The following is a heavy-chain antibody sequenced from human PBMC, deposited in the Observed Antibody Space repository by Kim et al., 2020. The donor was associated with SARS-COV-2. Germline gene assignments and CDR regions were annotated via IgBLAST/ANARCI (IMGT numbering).Heavy chain of an antibody. D-gene: IGHD2-15*01. CDR3: ARRLTAVTPYYGMDV. CDR1: GYIFNTYG. CDR2: INPYNGDT. V-gene: IGHV1-18*01. Sequence: ASVKVSCKASGYIFNTYGISWVRQAPGQGLEWMGWINPYNGDTKYAQKLQGRVTMTTDTSTGTAYMELRSLRLDDTATYYCARRLTAVTPYYGMDVWSQGTTVTVSS. J-gene: IGHJ6*02.